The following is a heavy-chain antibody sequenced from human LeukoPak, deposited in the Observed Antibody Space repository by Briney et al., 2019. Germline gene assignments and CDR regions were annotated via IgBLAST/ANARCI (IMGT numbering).Heavy chain of an antibody. CDR3: AKHHYYDSSGPIDY. D-gene: IGHD3-22*01. Sequence: SETLSLTCAVYGGSFSGYYWSWIRQPPGKGLEWIGEINHSGSTNYNPSLKSRVTISVDTSKNQFSLKLSSVTAADTAVYYCAKHHYYDSSGPIDYWGQGTLVTVSS. CDR2: INHSGST. V-gene: IGHV4-34*01. J-gene: IGHJ4*02. CDR1: GGSFSGYY.